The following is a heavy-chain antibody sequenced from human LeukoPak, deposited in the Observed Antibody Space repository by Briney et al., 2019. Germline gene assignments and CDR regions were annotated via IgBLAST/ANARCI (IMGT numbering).Heavy chain of an antibody. V-gene: IGHV1-24*01. J-gene: IGHJ6*02. CDR3: ATGIRLQVALDYYYYYGMDV. CDR2: FDPEDGET. CDR1: GYTLTELS. D-gene: IGHD4-11*01. Sequence: AASVKVSCKVSGYTLTELSMHWVRQAPGKGLEWMGGFDPEDGETIYAQKFQGSVTMTEDTSTDTAYMELSSLRSEDTAVYYCATGIRLQVALDYYYYYGMDVWGQGTTVTVSS.